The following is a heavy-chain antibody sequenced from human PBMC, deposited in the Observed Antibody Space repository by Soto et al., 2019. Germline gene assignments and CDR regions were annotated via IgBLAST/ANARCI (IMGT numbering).Heavy chain of an antibody. Sequence: EVQLLESGGGWVQPGGSLRLSCAASGFTFSSYTMSWVRQAPGKGLEWVSGISATGGSTYYADSVKGRFTFSRDNSKNTLYLQMNSLRAEDTAVYYCAKGFIRDCGGDCTVDTWGQGTLVTVSS. CDR2: ISATGGST. J-gene: IGHJ5*02. CDR1: GFTFSSYT. V-gene: IGHV3-23*01. CDR3: AKGFIRDCGGDCTVDT. D-gene: IGHD2-21*02.